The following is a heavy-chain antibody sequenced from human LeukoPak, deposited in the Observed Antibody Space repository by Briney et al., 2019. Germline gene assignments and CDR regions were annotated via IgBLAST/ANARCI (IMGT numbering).Heavy chain of an antibody. V-gene: IGHV3-23*01. D-gene: IGHD5-24*01. CDR2: IGSSGGST. J-gene: IGHJ3*01. Sequence: GGSLRLSCAASGFTFSSAAMTWVRLAPGKGLEWVSLIGSSGGSTYYADSVKGRFTISRDNSENTLSLQMNSLRVEDTAIYYCAKDIQLSTWGLGTMVTVSS. CDR3: AKDIQLST. CDR1: GFTFSSAA.